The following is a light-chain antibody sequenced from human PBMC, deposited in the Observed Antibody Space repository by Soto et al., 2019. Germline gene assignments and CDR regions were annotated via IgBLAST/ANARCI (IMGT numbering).Light chain of an antibody. CDR3: QQSDHSPLT. V-gene: IGKV3-20*01. Sequence: EVVLTQSPDTLSLSPGERATLSCRASQSVSRTYLAWYQQKPGQAPRLLISGTSNRATGIPDRFSGSGSAKDFTLTVYTLEPEDFAVYYCQQSDHSPLTFGGGTKVEIK. J-gene: IGKJ4*01. CDR2: GTS. CDR1: QSVSRTY.